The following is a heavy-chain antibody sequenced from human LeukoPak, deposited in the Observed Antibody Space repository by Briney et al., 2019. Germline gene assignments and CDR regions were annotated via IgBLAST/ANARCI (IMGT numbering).Heavy chain of an antibody. Sequence: PSETLSLTCTVSGGSISSYYWSWIRQPPGKGLEWIGYIYYSGSTNYNPSLKSRVTISVDTSKNQFSLKLCSVTAADTAVYYCARERRDGYNFDYWGQGTLVTVFS. J-gene: IGHJ4*02. CDR3: ARERRDGYNFDY. V-gene: IGHV4-59*01. D-gene: IGHD5-24*01. CDR2: IYYSGST. CDR1: GGSISSYY.